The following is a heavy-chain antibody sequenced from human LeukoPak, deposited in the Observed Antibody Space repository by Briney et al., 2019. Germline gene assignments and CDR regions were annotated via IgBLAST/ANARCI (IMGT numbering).Heavy chain of an antibody. CDR3: ARARGYSYGDYFDY. D-gene: IGHD5-18*01. CDR2: IYYSGST. V-gene: IGHV4-59*08. J-gene: IGHJ4*02. Sequence: SETLSLTCTVSGGSISSYYWSWIRQPPGKGLEWIGYIYYSGSTNYNPSLKSRVTISVATSKNQFSLKLSSVTAADTAVYYCARARGYSYGDYFDYWGQGTLVTVSS. CDR1: GGSISSYY.